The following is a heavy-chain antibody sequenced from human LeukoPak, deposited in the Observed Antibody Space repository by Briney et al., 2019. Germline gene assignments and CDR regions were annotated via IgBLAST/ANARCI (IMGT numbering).Heavy chain of an antibody. J-gene: IGHJ4*02. CDR2: ISSSSSYI. Sequence: GGSLRLSCAASGFTFSSYSMNWVRQAPGKGLEWVSSISSSSSYIYYADSVKGRFTISRDNARNSLYLQMNSLRAEDTAIYYCASQDRGGYDGPVDYWGQGTLVTVSS. D-gene: IGHD5-12*01. V-gene: IGHV3-21*01. CDR1: GFTFSSYS. CDR3: ASQDRGGYDGPVDY.